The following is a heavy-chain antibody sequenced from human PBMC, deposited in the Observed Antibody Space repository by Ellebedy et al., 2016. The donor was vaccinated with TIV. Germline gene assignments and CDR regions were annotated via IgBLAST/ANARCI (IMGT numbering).Heavy chain of an antibody. CDR3: ARRRSIAARQLGRANDPYWYFDL. D-gene: IGHD6-6*01. CDR2: IYPGDSDT. J-gene: IGHJ2*01. V-gene: IGHV5-51*01. Sequence: GESLKISCKGSGYSFTSYWIGWVRQMPGKGLEWMGIIYPGDSDTRYSPSFQGQVTISADKSISTAYLQWSSLKASDTAMYYCARRRSIAARQLGRANDPYWYFDLWGRGTLVTVSS. CDR1: GYSFTSYW.